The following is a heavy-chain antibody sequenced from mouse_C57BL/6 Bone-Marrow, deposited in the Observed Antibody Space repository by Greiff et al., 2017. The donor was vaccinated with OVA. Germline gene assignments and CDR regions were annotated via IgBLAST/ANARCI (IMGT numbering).Heavy chain of an antibody. D-gene: IGHD4-1*01. CDR3: ARRVGRGYYYAMDY. CDR1: GYSFTDYN. J-gene: IGHJ4*01. V-gene: IGHV1-39*01. Sequence: VQLQQSGPELVKPGASVKISCKASGYSFTDYNMNWVKQSNGKSLEWIGVINPNYGTTSSNQKFKGKATLTVDQSSSTAYMQLNSLTSEDSAAYDCARRVGRGYYYAMDYWGQGTSVTVSS. CDR2: INPNYGTT.